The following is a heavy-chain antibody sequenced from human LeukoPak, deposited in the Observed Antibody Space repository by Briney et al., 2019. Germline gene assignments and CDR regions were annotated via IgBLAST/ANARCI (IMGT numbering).Heavy chain of an antibody. CDR3: AGSIVVVPAANFDY. CDR1: GGSISSYY. Sequence: SETLSLTCTVSGGSISSYYWSWIRQPPGKGLEWIGYIYYSGSTNYNPSLKSRVTISVDTSKNQFSLQLSSVTAADTAVYYCAGSIVVVPAANFDYWGQGTLVTVSS. CDR2: IYYSGST. V-gene: IGHV4-59*01. D-gene: IGHD2-2*01. J-gene: IGHJ4*02.